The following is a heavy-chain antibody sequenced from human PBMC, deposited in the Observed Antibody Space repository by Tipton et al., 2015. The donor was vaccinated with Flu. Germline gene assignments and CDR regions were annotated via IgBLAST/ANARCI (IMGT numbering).Heavy chain of an antibody. CDR1: GDSIGSEYY. V-gene: IGHV4-38-2*01. J-gene: IGHJ5*02. D-gene: IGHD4-11*01. Sequence: TLSLTCSVSGDSIGSEYYWGWIRQPPGKSLEWIGNIHRTGSTYYNPSLTSRVTITVDTSKNQFSLRLTSVTAADTAVYFCAGRDYSNYVSEPKNWFDTWGQRTLVTVSS. CDR3: AGRDYSNYVSEPKNWFDT. CDR2: IHRTGST.